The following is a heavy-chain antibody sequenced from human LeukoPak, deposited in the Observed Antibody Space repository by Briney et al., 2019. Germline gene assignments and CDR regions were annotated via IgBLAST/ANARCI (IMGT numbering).Heavy chain of an antibody. J-gene: IGHJ3*02. CDR2: IYYSGNT. CDR3: ARADYIAAAGTDAFDI. D-gene: IGHD6-13*01. V-gene: IGHV4-59*08. Sequence: SETLSLTCTVSGGFISRYYWDWIRQPPGKGLEWIGEIYYSGNTNYNPSLKSRVAISVDTSKNQFSLKLTSVTAADTAVYYCARADYIAAAGTDAFDIWGQGTLVTVSS. CDR1: GGFISRYY.